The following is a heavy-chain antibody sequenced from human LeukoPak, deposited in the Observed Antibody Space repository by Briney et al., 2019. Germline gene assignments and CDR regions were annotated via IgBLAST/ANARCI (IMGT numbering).Heavy chain of an antibody. CDR3: VRDPDALDY. CDR2: INGDGSIT. J-gene: IGHJ4*02. CDR1: GFSFSSYW. Sequence: GGSLRLSCAASGFSFSSYWTHWVRQAPGKGLVWVSRINGDGSITTNADSVKGRFTISRDNAKSSVYLQMNSLRDEDTAVYYCVRDPDALDYWGQGTLVTVSS. V-gene: IGHV3-74*01.